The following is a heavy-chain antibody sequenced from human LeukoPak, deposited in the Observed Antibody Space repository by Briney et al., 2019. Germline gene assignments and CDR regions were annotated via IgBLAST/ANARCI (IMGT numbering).Heavy chain of an antibody. D-gene: IGHD5-12*01. Sequence: ASVKVSYKASGYTFTSYDINWVRRATGQGLEWMGWMNPNSGNTGYAQKFQGRVTMTRNTSRSTAYMELSSLRSEDTAVYYCARGTYSGYDYYYYYFMDVWGKGTTVTISS. V-gene: IGHV1-8*01. CDR3: ARGTYSGYDYYYYYFMDV. J-gene: IGHJ6*03. CDR1: GYTFTSYD. CDR2: MNPNSGNT.